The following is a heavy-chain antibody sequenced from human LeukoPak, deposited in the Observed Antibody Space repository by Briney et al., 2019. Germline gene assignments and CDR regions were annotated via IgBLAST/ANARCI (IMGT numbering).Heavy chain of an antibody. Sequence: GGSLRLSCVASGFTFSSSSMSWVRQAPGKGLEWVSAISPSGDSTAYPDSVKGRFTISRDNSKNTLYLQMNSLRAEDTAVYYCARGLAVAGTGDAFDIWGQGTMVTVSS. CDR1: GFTFSSSS. CDR3: ARGLAVAGTGDAFDI. CDR2: ISPSGDST. V-gene: IGHV3-23*01. J-gene: IGHJ3*02. D-gene: IGHD6-19*01.